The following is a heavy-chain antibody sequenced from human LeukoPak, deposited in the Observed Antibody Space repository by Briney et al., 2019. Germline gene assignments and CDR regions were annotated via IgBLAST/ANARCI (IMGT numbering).Heavy chain of an antibody. V-gene: IGHV4-30-4*01. CDR2: IYYSGST. CDR3: SSGRRPGYDILTGYYIFDY. Sequence: PSETLSLTCTVSGGSISSGDYYWSWIRQPPGKGLEWIGYIYYSGSTYYNPSLKSRVTISVDTSKNQFSLKLSSVTAADTAVYYCSSGRRPGYDILTGYYIFDYWGQGTLVTVSS. CDR1: GGSISSGDYY. D-gene: IGHD3-9*01. J-gene: IGHJ4*02.